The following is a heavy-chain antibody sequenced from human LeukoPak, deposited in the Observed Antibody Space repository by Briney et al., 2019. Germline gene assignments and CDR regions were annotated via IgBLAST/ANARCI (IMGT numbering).Heavy chain of an antibody. V-gene: IGHV4-61*01. CDR1: GGSISSSSYY. CDR3: ARGRPLDY. Sequence: PSETLSLTCTVSGGSISSSSYYWRWIRQPPGKGLEWFGYIYYSGSTNYNPSLKSRVTISVVTSKDQAALKLSSVTAADTAEYYCARGRPLDYWGQGTLDTVSS. CDR2: IYYSGST. J-gene: IGHJ4*02.